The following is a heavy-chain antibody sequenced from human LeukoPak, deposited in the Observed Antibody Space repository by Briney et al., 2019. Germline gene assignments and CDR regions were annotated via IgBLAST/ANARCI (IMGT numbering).Heavy chain of an antibody. CDR1: GLTFSDNY. Sequence: QPGGSLRLSCVASGLTFSDNYMDWVRQAPGKGLEWVGRSRNKDHSHTTEYAASVEVRFSISRDDSKKSLYLQMNSLKTEDTAVYYCANFFGNNFGYWGQGTLVTVSS. V-gene: IGHV3-72*01. CDR3: ANFFGNNFGY. CDR2: SRNKDHSHTT. J-gene: IGHJ4*02. D-gene: IGHD3-16*01.